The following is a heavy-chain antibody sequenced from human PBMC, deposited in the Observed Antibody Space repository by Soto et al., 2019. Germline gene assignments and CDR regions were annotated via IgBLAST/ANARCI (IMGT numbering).Heavy chain of an antibody. V-gene: IGHV1-18*01. Sequence: QVQVVQSGAEVKKPGASVKVSCKASGYTFTSYGISWVRRAPGQGVEWMGWISAYNGNTNYAQKLQGRVTMTTDTSKSPAYKELRRLRSDDTVVYYAAREGVVIEVNIDYWGQGTLVTVSS. J-gene: IGHJ4*02. CDR3: AREGVVIEVNIDY. D-gene: IGHD3-3*01. CDR2: ISAYNGNT. CDR1: GYTFTSYG.